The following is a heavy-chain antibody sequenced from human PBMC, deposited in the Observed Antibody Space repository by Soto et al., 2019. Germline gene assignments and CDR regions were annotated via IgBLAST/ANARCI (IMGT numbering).Heavy chain of an antibody. D-gene: IGHD4-17*01. CDR3: ARGVDYGDPYYYFDH. CDR1: GGSISNGGYY. J-gene: IGHJ4*02. CDR2: IYSSGSN. Sequence: QVQLQESGPGLVKPSQTLSLSCTVSGGSISNGGYYWSWIRQHPGKGLEWIGYIYSSGSNYYNSSLKSRLTISRDTSKNQFSLRLSSVTAADTAVYYCARGVDYGDPYYYFDHWGQGTLVTVSS. V-gene: IGHV4-31*03.